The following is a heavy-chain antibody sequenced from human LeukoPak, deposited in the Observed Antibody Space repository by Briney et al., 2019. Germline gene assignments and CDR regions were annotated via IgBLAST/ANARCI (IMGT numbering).Heavy chain of an antibody. Sequence: GGSLRLSCAASGFTFSSYGMTWVRQAPGKGLEWVSYISSSSSTIYYADSVKGRFTISRDNAKNTVYLEMNSLRSKDTAVYYCARAIGSSWGKVDYWGQGTLVTVSS. V-gene: IGHV3-48*04. J-gene: IGHJ4*02. D-gene: IGHD6-13*01. CDR1: GFTFSSYG. CDR3: ARAIGSSWGKVDY. CDR2: ISSSSSTI.